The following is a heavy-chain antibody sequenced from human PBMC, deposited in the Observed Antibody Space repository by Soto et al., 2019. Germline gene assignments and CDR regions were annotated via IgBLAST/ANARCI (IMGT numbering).Heavy chain of an antibody. J-gene: IGHJ4*02. CDR1: VRPISTRNL. Sequence: PSDPLSPPSGAAVRPISTRNLWTWVRQPPGKGLEWIGEIYHSGSTNYNPSLKSRVTISVDKSKNQFSLKLNSVTAADTAVYYCARSPRSIAAGGIDYWGQG. CDR2: IYHSGST. D-gene: IGHD6-13*01. V-gene: IGHV4-4*02. CDR3: ARSPRSIAAGGIDY.